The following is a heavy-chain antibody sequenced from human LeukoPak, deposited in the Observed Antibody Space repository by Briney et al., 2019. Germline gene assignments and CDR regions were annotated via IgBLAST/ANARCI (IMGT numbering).Heavy chain of an antibody. Sequence: SETLPLTCTVSGYSISSGYYWGWIRQPPGKGLEWIGSIYHSGSTYYNPSLKSRVTISVDTSKNQFSLKLSSVTAADTAVYYCARDLGGYRHGLEGDYWGQGTLVTVSS. D-gene: IGHD5-18*01. J-gene: IGHJ4*02. CDR2: IYHSGST. CDR1: GYSISSGYY. V-gene: IGHV4-38-2*02. CDR3: ARDLGGYRHGLEGDY.